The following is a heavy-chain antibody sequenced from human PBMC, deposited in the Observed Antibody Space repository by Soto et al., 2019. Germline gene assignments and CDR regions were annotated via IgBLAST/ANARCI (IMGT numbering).Heavy chain of an antibody. CDR2: INAEDGNT. CDR3: ATDRPRCSGGSCYSWDY. Sequence: ASVKVSCKASGYTFTSYAMHWVRQAPGQRLEWMGWINAEDGNTKYAQKFQGRVTMTEDTSTDTAYMELSSLRSEDTAVYYCATDRPRCSGGSCYSWDYWGQGTLVTVSS. J-gene: IGHJ4*02. D-gene: IGHD2-15*01. V-gene: IGHV1-3*01. CDR1: GYTFTSYA.